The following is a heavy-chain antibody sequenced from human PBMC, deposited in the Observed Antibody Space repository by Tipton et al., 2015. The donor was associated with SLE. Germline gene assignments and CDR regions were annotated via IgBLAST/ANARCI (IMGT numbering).Heavy chain of an antibody. CDR1: GGSISSSSYY. J-gene: IGHJ3*02. Sequence: TLSLTCTVSGGSISSSSYYWGWIRQPPGKGLEWIGSIYYSGSTNYNPSLKSRVTISVDTSKNQFSLKLSSVTAADTAVYYCARSVYIFQDSFDIWGQGTMVTVSS. CDR3: ARSVYIFQDSFDI. V-gene: IGHV4-39*07. CDR2: IYYSGST. D-gene: IGHD3-3*02.